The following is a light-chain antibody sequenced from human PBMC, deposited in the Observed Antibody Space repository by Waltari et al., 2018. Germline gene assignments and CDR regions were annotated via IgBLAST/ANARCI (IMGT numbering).Light chain of an antibody. J-gene: IGLJ3*02. CDR2: YDT. V-gene: IGLV3-21*04. CDR3: QVWDDTTNSGV. Sequence: YVLTQPPSVSVAPGKTATLTWWGEKIETKSVNWYQQKPGQAPVLVLFYDTDRPSGIPDRFSGSNSGNTATLTISWVEAGDEADYHCQVWDDTTNSGVFGGGTRLTVL. CDR1: KIETKS.